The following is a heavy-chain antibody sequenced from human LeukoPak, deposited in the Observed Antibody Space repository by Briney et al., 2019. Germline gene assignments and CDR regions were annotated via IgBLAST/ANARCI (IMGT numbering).Heavy chain of an antibody. CDR2: ISSSSSTI. CDR3: ARDPHYGSGSYIDY. CDR1: GFTFSSYS. D-gene: IGHD3-10*01. Sequence: GVSLRLSCAASGFTFSSYSMNWVRQAPGKGLEWVSYISSSSSTIYYADSVKGRFTISRDNAKNSLYLQMNSLRAEDTAVYYCARDPHYGSGSYIDYWGQGTLVTVSS. V-gene: IGHV3-48*01. J-gene: IGHJ4*02.